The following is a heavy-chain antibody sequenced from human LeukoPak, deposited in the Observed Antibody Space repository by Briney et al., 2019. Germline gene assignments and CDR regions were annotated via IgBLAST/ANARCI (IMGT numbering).Heavy chain of an antibody. CDR2: INPNSGGT. CDR1: GYTFTGYY. D-gene: IGHD5-12*01. V-gene: IGHV1-2*02. CDR3: ARAYSGYDLTDY. Sequence: ASVKVSCKASGYTFTGYYIDWVRQAPGQGLEWMGWINPNSGGTNYAQKFQGRVTMTRDTSISTAYMELSRLRSDDTAVYYCARAYSGYDLTDYWGQEALVTVSS. J-gene: IGHJ4*02.